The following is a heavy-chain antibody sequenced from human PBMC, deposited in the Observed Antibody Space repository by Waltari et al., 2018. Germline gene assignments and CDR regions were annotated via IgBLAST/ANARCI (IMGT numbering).Heavy chain of an antibody. CDR3: TRDVPHSNFDP. J-gene: IGHJ5*02. CDR1: GGSISSSSYY. D-gene: IGHD6-13*01. Sequence: LQLQESGPGLVKPSETLSLTCTVSGGSISSSSYYWGWIRQAPGKGLVWVSHINIDGTTTTYADSVKGRFTISRDNAKNTLYLQMNSLRVDDTAVYYCTRDVPHSNFDPWGQGTLVTVSS. V-gene: IGHV3-74*01. CDR2: INIDGTTT.